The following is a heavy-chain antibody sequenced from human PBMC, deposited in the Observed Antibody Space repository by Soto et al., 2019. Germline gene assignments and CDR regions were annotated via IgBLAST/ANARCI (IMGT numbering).Heavy chain of an antibody. V-gene: IGHV3-11*06. CDR2: ISSAGDYT. Sequence: KAGGSLRLSCAASGFTFRIYYMTWVRQAPGEGLEWISYISSAGDYTDYADSVKGRFTISRDNARNSLFLQMNSLRVEDTAVYYCVRANWNVDYWGRGTLVTVSS. CDR1: GFTFRIYY. J-gene: IGHJ4*02. CDR3: VRANWNVDY. D-gene: IGHD1-1*01.